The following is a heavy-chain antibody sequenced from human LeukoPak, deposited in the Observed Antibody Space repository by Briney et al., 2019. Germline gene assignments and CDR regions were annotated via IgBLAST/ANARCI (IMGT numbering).Heavy chain of an antibody. CDR2: IYTSGST. Sequence: SQTLSLTCTVSGGSISSGSYYWSWIRPPAGKGLEWIGRIYTSGSTNYNPSLKSRVTISVDTSKNQFSLKLSSVTAADTAVYYCARGGNYYDSSGYPLDYRGQGTLVTVSS. D-gene: IGHD3-22*01. V-gene: IGHV4-61*02. J-gene: IGHJ4*02. CDR1: GGSISSGSYY. CDR3: ARGGNYYDSSGYPLDY.